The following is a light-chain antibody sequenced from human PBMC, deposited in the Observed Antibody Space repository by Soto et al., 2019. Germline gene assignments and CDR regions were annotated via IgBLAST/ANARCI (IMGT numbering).Light chain of an antibody. J-gene: IGLJ1*01. Sequence: QSVVTQPAAVSGAPGEAITISCTGTTSDVRSYNYVSWYQHHPGKAPKLMIFEVSNRPSGVSNRFSGSKSGNTASLSISGLQTEDEADYYCTSYTSSNTLVFGTGTKVTVL. CDR1: TSDVRSYNY. CDR3: TSYTSSNTLV. CDR2: EVS. V-gene: IGLV2-14*01.